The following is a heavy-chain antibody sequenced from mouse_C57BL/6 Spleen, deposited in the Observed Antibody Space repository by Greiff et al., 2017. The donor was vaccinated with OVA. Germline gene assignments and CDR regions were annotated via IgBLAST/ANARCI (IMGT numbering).Heavy chain of an antibody. J-gene: IGHJ2*01. V-gene: IGHV1-52*01. CDR2: IDPSDSET. D-gene: IGHD2-3*01. CDR1: GYTFTSYW. Sequence: VQLQQPGAELVRPGSSVKLSCKASGYTFTSYWMHWVKQRPIQGLEWIGSIDPSDSETHYNQKFKDKATLTVDKSSSTAYMQLSSLTSEDSAVYYCARLRDGYYYFDYWGQGTTLTVSS. CDR3: ARLRDGYYYFDY.